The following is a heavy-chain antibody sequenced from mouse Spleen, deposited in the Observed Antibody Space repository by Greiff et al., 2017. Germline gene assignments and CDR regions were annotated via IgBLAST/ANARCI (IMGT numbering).Heavy chain of an antibody. V-gene: IGHV1-26*01. CDR1: GYTFTDYY. CDR2: INPNNGGT. J-gene: IGHJ3*01. CDR3: ARNPYYGSSPFAY. D-gene: IGHD1-1*01. Sequence: VQLQQSGPELVKPGASVKISCKASGYTFTDYYMNWVKQSHGKSLEWIGDINPNNGGTSYNQKFKGKATLTVDKSSSTAYMELRSLTSEDSAVYYCARNPYYGSSPFAYWGQGTLVTVSA.